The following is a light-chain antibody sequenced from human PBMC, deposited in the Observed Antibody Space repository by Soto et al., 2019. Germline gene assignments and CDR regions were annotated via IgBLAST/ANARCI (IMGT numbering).Light chain of an antibody. CDR1: SSDVGSYNF. CDR2: GVS. CDR3: CSYAGSSTWV. J-gene: IGLJ3*02. Sequence: QSALTQPASVSGSPGQSITISCSGTSSDVGSYNFVSWYQQHTGKAPKLMIYGVSKRPSGISNRFSGSKSGNTASLTISGLQAEDEADYYCCSYAGSSTWVFGGGTKLTVL. V-gene: IGLV2-23*02.